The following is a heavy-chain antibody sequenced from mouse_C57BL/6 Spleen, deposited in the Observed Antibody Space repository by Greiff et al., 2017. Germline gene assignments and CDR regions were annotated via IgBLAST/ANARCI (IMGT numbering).Heavy chain of an antibody. D-gene: IGHD1-1*01. V-gene: IGHV1-50*01. Sequence: QVQLQQPGAELVKPGASVKLSCKASGYTFTSHWMQWVKQRPGQGLEWIGEIDPSDSYTNYNQKFKGKATLTVDTSSSTAYMQLSSLTSEDSAVYYCAYSAYYGSSYVYFDVWGTGTTVTVSS. CDR3: AYSAYYGSSYVYFDV. J-gene: IGHJ1*03. CDR2: IDPSDSYT. CDR1: GYTFTSHW.